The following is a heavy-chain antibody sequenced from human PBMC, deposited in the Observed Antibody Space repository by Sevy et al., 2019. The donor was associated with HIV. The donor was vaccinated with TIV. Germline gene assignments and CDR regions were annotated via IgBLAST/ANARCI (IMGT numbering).Heavy chain of an antibody. Sequence: GGSLRLSCAASGFTFSSYAMSWVRQAPGKGLEWVSAISGSGGSTYYADSVKGRFTISRDNSKNTPYLQMNSLRAEDTAVYYCAKDEFTVGLGDYYDSSGYDYWGQGTLVTVSS. CDR3: AKDEFTVGLGDYYDSSGYDY. D-gene: IGHD3-22*01. CDR1: GFTFSSYA. CDR2: ISGSGGST. V-gene: IGHV3-23*01. J-gene: IGHJ4*02.